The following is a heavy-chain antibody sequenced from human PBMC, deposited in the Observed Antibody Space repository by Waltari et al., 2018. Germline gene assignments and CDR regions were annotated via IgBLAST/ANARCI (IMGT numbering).Heavy chain of an antibody. CDR3: AKEGYSSSWFPV. D-gene: IGHD6-13*01. CDR2: IWYDGSNK. V-gene: IGHV3-30*18. J-gene: IGHJ4*02. CDR1: GFTFSSYG. Sequence: QVQLVESGGGVVQPGRSLRLSCAASGFTFSSYGMHWVRQAPGKGLEWVAVIWYDGSNKYYADSVKGRFTISRDNSKNTLYLQMNSLRAEDTAMYYCAKEGYSSSWFPVWGQGTLVTVSS.